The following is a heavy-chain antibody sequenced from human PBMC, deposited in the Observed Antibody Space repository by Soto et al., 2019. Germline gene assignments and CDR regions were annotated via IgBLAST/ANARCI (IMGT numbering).Heavy chain of an antibody. Sequence: GGSLRLSCAASGFTFSSYSMNWARQAPGKGLEWVSSISSSSSYIYYADSVKGRFTISRDNAKNSLYLQMNSLRAEDTAVYYCARDGPNYYDSSGKRGMDVWGQGTTVTVSS. CDR2: ISSSSSYI. D-gene: IGHD3-22*01. V-gene: IGHV3-21*01. CDR3: ARDGPNYYDSSGKRGMDV. CDR1: GFTFSSYS. J-gene: IGHJ6*02.